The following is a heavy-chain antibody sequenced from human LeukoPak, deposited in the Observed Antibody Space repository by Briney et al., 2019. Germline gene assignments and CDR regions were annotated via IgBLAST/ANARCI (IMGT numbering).Heavy chain of an antibody. CDR2: ISSSSSTI. V-gene: IGHV3-48*01. Sequence: PGGSLRLSCAASGFTISTYSMNWVRQAPGKGLEWVSYISSSSSTIYYADSVKGRFTISRDNAKNSLYLQMNSLRAEDTAVYYCARGSTYYDSSGQVPFDYWGQGTLVTVSS. J-gene: IGHJ4*02. CDR3: ARGSTYYDSSGQVPFDY. CDR1: GFTISTYS. D-gene: IGHD3-22*01.